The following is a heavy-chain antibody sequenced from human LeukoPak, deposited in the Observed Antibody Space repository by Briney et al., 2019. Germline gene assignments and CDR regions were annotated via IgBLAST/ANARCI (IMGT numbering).Heavy chain of an antibody. D-gene: IGHD3-10*01. CDR3: EKDASPLLWFGEAPDY. Sequence: SGGSLRLSCAASGFTFSTYEINWVRQAPGKGLEWVAFIRYDGSNKYYADSVKGRFTISRDNSKNTLYLQMNSLRAEDTAVYYCEKDASPLLWFGEAPDYWGQGTLVTVSS. V-gene: IGHV3-30*02. CDR2: IRYDGSNK. CDR1: GFTFSTYE. J-gene: IGHJ4*02.